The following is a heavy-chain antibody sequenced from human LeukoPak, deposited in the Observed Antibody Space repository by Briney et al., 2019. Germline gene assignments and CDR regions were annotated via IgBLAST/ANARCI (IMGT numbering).Heavy chain of an antibody. J-gene: IGHJ5*02. D-gene: IGHD2-15*01. CDR3: ARRAELTGGSSNWFDP. Sequence: GGSLRLSCAASGFTFSSYGMSWVRQAPGKGLEWVSAISGSGGSTYYADSVKGRFTISRDNSKNTLYLQMNSLRAEDTAVYYCARRAELTGGSSNWFDPWGQGTLVTVSS. CDR1: GFTFSSYG. CDR2: ISGSGGST. V-gene: IGHV3-23*01.